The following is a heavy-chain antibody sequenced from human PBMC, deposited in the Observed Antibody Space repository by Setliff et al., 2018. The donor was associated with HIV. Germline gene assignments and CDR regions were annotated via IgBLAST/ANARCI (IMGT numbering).Heavy chain of an antibody. Sequence: LSLTCAVYGGSFSGYYWSWVRQAPGKGLEWVSYISSSSYTHYADSVKGRFTISRDNVKNSLYLQMNSLRAEDTAVYYCARDRYSGSSTDYWGQGTLVTVSS. D-gene: IGHD1-26*01. J-gene: IGHJ4*02. CDR2: ISSSSYT. CDR3: ARDRYSGSSTDY. V-gene: IGHV3-11*06. CDR1: GGSFSGYY.